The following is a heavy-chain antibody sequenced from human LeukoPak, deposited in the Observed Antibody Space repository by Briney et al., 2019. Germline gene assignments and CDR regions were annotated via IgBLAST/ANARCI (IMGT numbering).Heavy chain of an antibody. CDR2: IYYSGST. V-gene: IGHV4-59*08. CDR1: GGSISSYY. Sequence: SETLSLTCTVSGGSISSYYWSWIRQPPGKGLEWIGYIYYSGSTSYNPSLKSRVTISVDTSKNQFSLKLSSVTAADTAVYYRATARTAMVTGAFDYWGQGTLVTVSS. CDR3: ATARTAMVTGAFDY. J-gene: IGHJ4*02. D-gene: IGHD5-18*01.